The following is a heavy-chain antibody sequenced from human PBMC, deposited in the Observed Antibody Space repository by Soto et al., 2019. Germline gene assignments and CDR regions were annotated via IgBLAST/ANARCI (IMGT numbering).Heavy chain of an antibody. Sequence: PGESQKISCKGSGYSFTGYWIGWVRQMPGKGLEWMGIIYPGDSDTRYSPSFQGQVTISADKSISTAYLQWSSLKASDTAMYYCARHEGYYGSPAAGLFDYWGQGTLVTVSS. D-gene: IGHD3-10*01. J-gene: IGHJ4*02. CDR1: GYSFTGYW. CDR2: IYPGDSDT. V-gene: IGHV5-51*01. CDR3: ARHEGYYGSPAAGLFDY.